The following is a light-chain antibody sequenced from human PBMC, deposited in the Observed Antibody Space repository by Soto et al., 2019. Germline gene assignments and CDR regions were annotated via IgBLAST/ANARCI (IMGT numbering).Light chain of an antibody. CDR2: EGG. CDR1: SSEVGSNNL. CDR3: CSYTNTKTYV. J-gene: IGLJ1*01. Sequence: QSVLTQPASVSGSPGQSITLSCTGTSSEVGSNNLVSWYQQHPGKAPKLIICEGGKRPSGVSNRFSGSKSGNTASLTISGLQAEDEADYYCCSYTNTKTYVFGTGTKVTVL. V-gene: IGLV2-23*01.